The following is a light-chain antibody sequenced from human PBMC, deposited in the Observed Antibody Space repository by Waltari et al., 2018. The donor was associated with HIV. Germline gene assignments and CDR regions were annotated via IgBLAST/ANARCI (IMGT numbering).Light chain of an antibody. CDR3: ATWDDSLNGWV. CDR1: SSNIGSNT. V-gene: IGLV1-44*01. Sequence: QSVLTQSPSASGTPGQRVTISCSGSSSNIGSNTESWYQQVPGTAPKVFIYSNDDRPSGVPDRFSGSKSGTSASLAISGLQSEDEADYYCATWDDSLNGWVFGGGTKVTVL. J-gene: IGLJ3*02. CDR2: SND.